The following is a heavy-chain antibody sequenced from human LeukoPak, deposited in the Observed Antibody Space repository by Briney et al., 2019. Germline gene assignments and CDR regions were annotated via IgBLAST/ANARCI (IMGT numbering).Heavy chain of an antibody. V-gene: IGHV3-7*01. CDR2: IKQDGSEK. CDR1: GFTFSSYW. D-gene: IGHD3-22*01. Sequence: GGSLRLSCAASGFTFSSYWMSWVRQAPGKGLEWVANIKQDGSEKYYVDSVKGRFTISRDNAKNSLYLQMNSLRAEDTAVYYCARGGQYYYDSSGYWYWGQGTLVTVSS. J-gene: IGHJ4*02. CDR3: ARGGQYYYDSSGYWY.